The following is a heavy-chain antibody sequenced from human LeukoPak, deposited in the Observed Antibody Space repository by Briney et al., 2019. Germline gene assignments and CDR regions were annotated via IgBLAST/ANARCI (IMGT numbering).Heavy chain of an antibody. Sequence: SETLSLTCNVSGGSISSGDSYWTWIRQPAGKGLEWIGRIYMSGTTNYNPSLKSRVTISQDTAKNQISLKLTSVTVADTAVYYCAREYYDVLTGSGTWFDPWGQGTLVTVSS. D-gene: IGHD3-9*01. CDR2: IYMSGTT. V-gene: IGHV4-61*02. CDR3: AREYYDVLTGSGTWFDP. CDR1: GGSISSGDSY. J-gene: IGHJ5*02.